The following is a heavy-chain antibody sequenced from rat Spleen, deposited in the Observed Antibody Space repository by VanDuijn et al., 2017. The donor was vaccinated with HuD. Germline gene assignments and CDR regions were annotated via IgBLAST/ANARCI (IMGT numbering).Heavy chain of an antibody. CDR1: GFNFSNYG. CDR3: ARHPYSSYGGLAY. CDR2: ISTGGGVT. D-gene: IGHD1-2*01. Sequence: EVQLVESGGGLVQPGRSLKLSCAASGFNFSNYGMAWVRQTPTKGLEWVASISTGGGVTHYRDSVKGRFTISRDNAKRTLYLQMDSLRSEDTATYYCARHPYSSYGGLAYWGQGTLVTVSS. V-gene: IGHV5S13*01. J-gene: IGHJ3*01.